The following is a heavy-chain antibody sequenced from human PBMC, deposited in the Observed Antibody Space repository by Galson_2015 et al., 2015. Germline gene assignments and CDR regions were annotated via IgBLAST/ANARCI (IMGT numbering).Heavy chain of an antibody. Sequence: PALVKPTQPLTLTCTFSGFSLRTSGVGVGWIRQPPGKALEWLAVIYWDDDKRFNPSLRSRLTITKDTSKNQVVLTMTNVDPIDTATYYCAHRVYYGSGSLRAAFDIWGQGAVVAVSS. CDR3: AHRVYYGSGSLRAAFDI. CDR2: IYWDDDK. J-gene: IGHJ3*02. D-gene: IGHD3-10*01. V-gene: IGHV2-5*02. CDR1: GFSLRTSGVG.